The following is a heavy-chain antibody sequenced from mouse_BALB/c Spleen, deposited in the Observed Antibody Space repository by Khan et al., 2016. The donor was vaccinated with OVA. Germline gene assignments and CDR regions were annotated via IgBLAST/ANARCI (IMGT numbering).Heavy chain of an antibody. CDR2: ISSGGSYT. D-gene: IGHD1-1*01. J-gene: IGHJ2*01. V-gene: IGHV5-6-4*01. Sequence: LVRPGGSLKLSCAASGFSFSSYSISWVRQTPARRLEWVATISSGGSYTYSPDSVKGRFTISRDNAKNTLYLQMSSLKSEETALYYCTRHRGYYGSNHYFDYWGQGTTLTVSS. CDR3: TRHRGYYGSNHYFDY. CDR1: GFSFSSYS.